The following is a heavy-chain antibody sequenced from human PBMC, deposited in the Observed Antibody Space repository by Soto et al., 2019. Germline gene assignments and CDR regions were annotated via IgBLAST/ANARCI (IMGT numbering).Heavy chain of an antibody. D-gene: IGHD6-19*01. CDR2: INPNNGHT. CDR1: GYTFSSFD. CDR3: AGGRGWRDY. Sequence: ASVKVSCKASGYTFSSFDIHWVRQATGQGLEWMGWINPNNGHTDSAQKFQGRITMTMDPSISTVYMELSGLTSEDTAMYYCAGGRGWRDYWGQGTLVTVSS. V-gene: IGHV1-8*01. J-gene: IGHJ4*02.